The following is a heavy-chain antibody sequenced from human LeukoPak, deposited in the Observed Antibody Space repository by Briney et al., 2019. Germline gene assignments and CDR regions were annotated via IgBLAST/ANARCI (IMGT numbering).Heavy chain of an antibody. D-gene: IGHD6-19*01. Sequence: GGSLRLSCAASGFSFDDYAIHWVRQAPGKGLEWVSLVSWDGGNTYYADSVKGRFTISRDNSKNGLYLQMNSLRAEDTAVYYCAKESSGGWYFDYWGQGTLVTVSS. CDR1: GFSFDDYA. CDR2: VSWDGGNT. CDR3: AKESSGGWYFDY. V-gene: IGHV3-43D*03. J-gene: IGHJ4*02.